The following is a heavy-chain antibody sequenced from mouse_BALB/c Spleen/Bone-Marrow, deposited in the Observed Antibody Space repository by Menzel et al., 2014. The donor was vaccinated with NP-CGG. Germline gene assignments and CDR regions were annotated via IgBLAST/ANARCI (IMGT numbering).Heavy chain of an antibody. D-gene: IGHD2-5*01. Sequence: VQRVESGAELARPGASVKLSCKASGYTFTGYWVQWVKQRPGQGLEWIGTIYPGDGDTRYTQKFKGKATLTADKSSSTAYMQLSSLASEDSAVYYCARSNYPYAMDYWGQGTSVTVSS. CDR3: ARSNYPYAMDY. V-gene: IGHV1-87*01. J-gene: IGHJ4*01. CDR2: IYPGDGDT. CDR1: GYTFTGYW.